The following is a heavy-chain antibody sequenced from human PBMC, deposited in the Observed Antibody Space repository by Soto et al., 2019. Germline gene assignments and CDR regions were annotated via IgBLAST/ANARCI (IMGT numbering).Heavy chain of an antibody. CDR1: GGTFSSYA. V-gene: IGHV1-69*12. CDR3: ARGSSIFGVVITAYYGMDV. CDR2: IIPIFGTA. J-gene: IGHJ6*02. D-gene: IGHD3-3*01. Sequence: QVQLVQSGAEVKKPGSSVKVSCKASGGTFSSYAISWVRQAPGQGLEWMGGIIPIFGTANYAQKFQGRVTITADESTSTAYMGLSSLRSEDTAVYYCARGSSIFGVVITAYYGMDVWGQGTTVTVSS.